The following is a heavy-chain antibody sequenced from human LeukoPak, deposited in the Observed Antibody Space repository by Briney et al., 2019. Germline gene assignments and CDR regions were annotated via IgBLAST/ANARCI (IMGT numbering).Heavy chain of an antibody. J-gene: IGHJ4*02. Sequence: ASVKVSCKASGYTFTSCDINWVRQATGQGLEWMGWMNPNSGNTGYAQKLQGRVTMTRNTSISTAYMELSSLRSEDTAVYYCARGARAFNYGDYEVDYWGQGTLVTVSS. CDR3: ARGARAFNYGDYEVDY. V-gene: IGHV1-8*01. CDR1: GYTFTSCD. D-gene: IGHD4-17*01. CDR2: MNPNSGNT.